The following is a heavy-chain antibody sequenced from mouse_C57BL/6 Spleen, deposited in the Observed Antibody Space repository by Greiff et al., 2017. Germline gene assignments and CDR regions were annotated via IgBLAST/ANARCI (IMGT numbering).Heavy chain of an antibody. CDR2: ISNGGGST. Sequence: EVKLVESGGGLVQPGGSLKLSCAASGFTFSDYYMYWVRQTPEKRLEWVAYISNGGGSTYYPDTVKGRFTISRDNAKNTLYLQMSRLKSEDTAMYYCARHLSAYYSNYGGFAYWGQGTLVTVSA. CDR1: GFTFSDYY. J-gene: IGHJ3*01. CDR3: ARHLSAYYSNYGGFAY. V-gene: IGHV5-12*01. D-gene: IGHD2-5*01.